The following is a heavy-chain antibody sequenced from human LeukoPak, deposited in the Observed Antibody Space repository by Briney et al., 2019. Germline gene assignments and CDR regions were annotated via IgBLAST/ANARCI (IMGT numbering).Heavy chain of an antibody. Sequence: GGSLRLSCATSGFTFSSYAMSWVRQAPGKGLEWVSAISGSGGNTYYPDSVKGRFTISRDNSKNTLHLQMNSLRVEDTAVYYCAARRTGIKTFDYWGQGTLVTVSS. D-gene: IGHD1-1*01. CDR1: GFTFSSYA. CDR3: AARRTGIKTFDY. CDR2: ISGSGGNT. V-gene: IGHV3-23*01. J-gene: IGHJ4*02.